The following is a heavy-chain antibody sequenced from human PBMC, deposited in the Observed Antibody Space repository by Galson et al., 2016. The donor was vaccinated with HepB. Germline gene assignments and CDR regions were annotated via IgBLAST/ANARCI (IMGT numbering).Heavy chain of an antibody. CDR3: ATLGASPYYFDY. Sequence: QSGAEVKKPGESLKISCKGSGYSFTSQWIGWVRQMPGKGLEWMGIIYLGDSDTRYGPSFQGQVTISADKSVSTAYLQWRRLKASDTAMYYCATLGASPYYFDYWGQGTLVTVSS. CDR2: IYLGDSDT. V-gene: IGHV5-51*03. J-gene: IGHJ4*02. CDR1: GYSFTSQW.